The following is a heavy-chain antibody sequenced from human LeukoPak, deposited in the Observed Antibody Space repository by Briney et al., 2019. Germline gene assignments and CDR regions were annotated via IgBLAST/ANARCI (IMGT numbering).Heavy chain of an antibody. J-gene: IGHJ4*02. CDR1: GFTFSSYS. CDR2: ISSSSSYI. Sequence: GGSPRLSCAASGFTFSSYSMSWVRQAPGKGLEWVSSISSSSSYIYYADSVKGRFTISRDNAKNSLYLQMNSLRAEDTAVYYCAGNTQGASGYPDYWGQGTLVTGSS. CDR3: AGNTQGASGYPDY. D-gene: IGHD3-22*01. V-gene: IGHV3-21*01.